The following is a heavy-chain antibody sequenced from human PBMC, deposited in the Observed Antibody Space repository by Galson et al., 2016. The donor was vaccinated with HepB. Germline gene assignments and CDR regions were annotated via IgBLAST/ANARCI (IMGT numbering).Heavy chain of an antibody. Sequence: SLRLSCAASGLTISNYNMNWVRLAPGKGPEWVSYITVTTGVTYYADSVRGRFTISRDNAKISLYLQMNSLRAEDTAVYYCVRAFSGNTYGYYYWGQGTLVTVSS. CDR2: ITVTTGVT. CDR1: GLTISNYN. J-gene: IGHJ4*02. D-gene: IGHD5-18*01. CDR3: VRAFSGNTYGYYY. V-gene: IGHV3-48*01.